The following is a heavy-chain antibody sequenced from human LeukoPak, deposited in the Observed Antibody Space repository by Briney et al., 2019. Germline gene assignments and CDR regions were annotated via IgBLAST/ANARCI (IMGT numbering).Heavy chain of an antibody. CDR3: AKDISSSMTTYYYYYMDV. D-gene: IGHD4-11*01. V-gene: IGHV3-43*01. Sequence: GGSLRLSCAASGFTFDDYTVHWVRQAPGKGLEWVSLISWDGGSTYYADSVKGLFTISRDNSKNSLYLQMNSLRTEDTALYYSAKDISSSMTTYYYYYMDVWGKGTTVTVSS. J-gene: IGHJ6*03. CDR1: GFTFDDYT. CDR2: ISWDGGST.